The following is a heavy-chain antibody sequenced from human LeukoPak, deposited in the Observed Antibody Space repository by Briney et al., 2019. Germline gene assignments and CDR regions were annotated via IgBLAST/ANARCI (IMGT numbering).Heavy chain of an antibody. J-gene: IGHJ4*02. V-gene: IGHV3-48*03. CDR3: ARLGYSGYDAFDY. CDR2: ISSSGSTI. CDR1: GFTFSSYE. D-gene: IGHD5-12*01. Sequence: PGGSLRLSCAASGFTFSSYEMNWVRQAPGKGLEWVSYISSSGSTIYYADSVKGRFTISRDNAKNSLYLQMNSLRAEDTAVYYCARLGYSGYDAFDYWGQGTLVTVSS.